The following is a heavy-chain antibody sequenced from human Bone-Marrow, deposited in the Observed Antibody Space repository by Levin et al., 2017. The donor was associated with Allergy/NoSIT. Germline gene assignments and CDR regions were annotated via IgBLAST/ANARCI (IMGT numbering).Heavy chain of an antibody. D-gene: IGHD2-2*01. CDR3: ARDRGLVVVAPGFDI. CDR2: IYHSGST. J-gene: IGHJ3*02. CDR1: GGSISSGDYY. Sequence: PSETLSLTCTVSGGSISSGDYYWSWIRQSPGKGLEWIGYIYHSGSTYYKPSLKSRVFISVDTSKNQFSLQLNSVTGAEPAVYYCARDRGLVVVAPGFDIWGQGTRVTVSS. V-gene: IGHV4-30-4*01.